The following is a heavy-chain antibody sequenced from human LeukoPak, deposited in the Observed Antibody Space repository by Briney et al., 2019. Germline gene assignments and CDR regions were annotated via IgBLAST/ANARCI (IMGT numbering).Heavy chain of an antibody. V-gene: IGHV3-74*01. CDR2: INSDGSST. Sequence: GGSLRLSCAASGFTFSSYWMPWVRQAPGKGLVWVSRINSDGSSTSFADSVKGRFTISRDNAKNTLYLQMNSLGAEDTAVYYCARVYWYGTYFDYWGQGTLVTVSS. J-gene: IGHJ4*02. D-gene: IGHD3-10*01. CDR1: GFTFSSYW. CDR3: ARVYWYGTYFDY.